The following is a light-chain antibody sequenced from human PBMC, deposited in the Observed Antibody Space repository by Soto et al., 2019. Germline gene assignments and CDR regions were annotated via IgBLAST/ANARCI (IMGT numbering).Light chain of an antibody. CDR3: TSYTSSSLLV. V-gene: IGLV2-14*01. CDR1: SSDVGGYNS. J-gene: IGLJ2*01. CDR2: DVS. Sequence: QSALTQPASVSGCPGQSITISCTGASSDVGGYNSVSWYQQHPGKAPKLVIYDVSNRPSGVSNRFSGSKSGNTASLTISGLQAEDEADYYCTSYTSSSLLVFGGGTKLTVL.